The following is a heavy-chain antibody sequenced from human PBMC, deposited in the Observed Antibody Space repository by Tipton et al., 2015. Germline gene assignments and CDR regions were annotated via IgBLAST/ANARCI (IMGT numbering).Heavy chain of an antibody. V-gene: IGHV5-51*01. CDR2: IYPGDSHT. Sequence: QLVQSGAEVKKPGESLKISCKGSGYSFSNYWIGWVRQMPGKGLEWMGIIYPGDSHTRYNPSFQGQVTISADKSISTAYLHWSSLKASDTAMYYCARHVSFYYDTHGSDALDIWAQGTMVTVFS. D-gene: IGHD3-22*01. CDR3: ARHVSFYYDTHGSDALDI. CDR1: GYSFSNYW. J-gene: IGHJ3*02.